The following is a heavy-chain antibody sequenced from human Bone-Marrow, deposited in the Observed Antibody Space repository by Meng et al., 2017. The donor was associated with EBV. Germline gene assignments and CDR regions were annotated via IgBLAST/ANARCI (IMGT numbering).Heavy chain of an antibody. CDR3: TKSQGFALDY. Sequence: EVRLVQSGGVVVQSGGSLRLSCAASGFTFDDYAMHWVRQAPGKGLEWVSLISWNGGSTSYGDSVKGRLTISRDNSKNSLYLQMNSLRPEDTALYYCTKSQGFALDYWGQGTLVTVSS. V-gene: IGHV3-43D*03. CDR2: ISWNGGST. J-gene: IGHJ4*02. CDR1: GFTFDDYA. D-gene: IGHD3-10*01.